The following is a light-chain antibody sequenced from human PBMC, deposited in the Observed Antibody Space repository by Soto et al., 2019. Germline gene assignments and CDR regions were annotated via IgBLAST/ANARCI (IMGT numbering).Light chain of an antibody. V-gene: IGKV3-20*01. CDR3: QQFGSSPMYT. Sequence: EIVLTQSPGTLSLSPGERATLSCRASQSVSSSSLAWYQQKLGQAPRLLIYGTSSRATGIPDRFSGTGSGTDFTLTNSRLEPEDFAVYYCQQFGSSPMYTFGQVTKLEIK. J-gene: IGKJ2*01. CDR2: GTS. CDR1: QSVSSSS.